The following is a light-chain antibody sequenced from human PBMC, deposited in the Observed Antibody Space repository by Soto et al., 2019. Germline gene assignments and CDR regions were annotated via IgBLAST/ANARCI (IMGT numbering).Light chain of an antibody. CDR2: EVS. J-gene: IGLJ2*01. CDR3: SSYSSSSTVL. Sequence: QSALTQPASVSGSPGQSITISCTGTSSDVGGYKYVSWYQQHPGKAPKLMIYEVSDRPSGVSNRFSGSKSGNTASLTISGLLTEDEADYYCSSYSSSSTVLFGGGTKLTVL. CDR1: SSDVGGYKY. V-gene: IGLV2-14*01.